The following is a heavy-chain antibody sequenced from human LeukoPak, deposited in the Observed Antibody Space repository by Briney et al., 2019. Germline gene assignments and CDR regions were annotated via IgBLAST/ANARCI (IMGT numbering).Heavy chain of an antibody. CDR3: ARVTPFTTLIDY. Sequence: SSETLSLTCTVSGGSISGYYWSWIRQPPGKGLEWIGYIYYSGSTNYNPSLKSRVTISVDTSKNQFSLKLSSVTAADTAVYYCARVTPFTTLIDYWGQGTLVTVSS. CDR1: GGSISGYY. D-gene: IGHD4-17*01. V-gene: IGHV4-59*01. J-gene: IGHJ4*02. CDR2: IYYSGST.